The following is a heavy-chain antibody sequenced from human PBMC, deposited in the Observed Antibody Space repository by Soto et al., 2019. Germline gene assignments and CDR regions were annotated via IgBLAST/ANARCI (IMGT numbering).Heavy chain of an antibody. D-gene: IGHD3-22*01. CDR2: IYYSGST. J-gene: IGHJ4*02. CDR1: GGSISSGGYY. CDR3: ARTRYDSSGYYLYYFDY. V-gene: IGHV4-31*03. Sequence: SETLSLTCTVSGGSISSGGYYWSWIRQHPGKGLEWIRYIYYSGSTYYNPSLKSRVTISVDTSKNQFSLKLSSVTAADTAVYYCARTRYDSSGYYLYYFDYWGQGTLVTVSS.